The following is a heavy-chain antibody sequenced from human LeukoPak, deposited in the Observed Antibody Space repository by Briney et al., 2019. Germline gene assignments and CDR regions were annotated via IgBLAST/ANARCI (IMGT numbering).Heavy chain of an antibody. V-gene: IGHV3-30*02. CDR1: GFTFNSYG. J-gene: IGHJ4*02. Sequence: GGSLGLSCTASGFTFNSYGMNWVRQAPGKGLEWVAFIHYDGNKKYYADSVKGRFTVSRDNSKTTVYLQMSDLRGEDTAVYYCTKAKGQSWLFSHYWGRGTLVTVSS. CDR3: TKAKGQSWLFSHY. D-gene: IGHD3-22*01. CDR2: IHYDGNKK.